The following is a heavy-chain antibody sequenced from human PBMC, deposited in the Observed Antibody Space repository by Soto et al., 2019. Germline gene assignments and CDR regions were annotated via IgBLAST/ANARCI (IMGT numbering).Heavy chain of an antibody. D-gene: IGHD3-22*01. CDR2: IRSKGDNYAT. CDR1: GFTFSGSA. V-gene: IGHV3-73*01. J-gene: IGHJ4*02. Sequence: EVQLVESGGGLVQPGGSLKLSCAASGFTFSGSAMHWVRQASGKGLEWVGRIRSKGDNYATSYAASVKGRFTISRDDSKNTAYPQMDSLKTDDTAVYYCTERGKYDNRVFDYWSQGTLVTVSS. CDR3: TERGKYDNRVFDY.